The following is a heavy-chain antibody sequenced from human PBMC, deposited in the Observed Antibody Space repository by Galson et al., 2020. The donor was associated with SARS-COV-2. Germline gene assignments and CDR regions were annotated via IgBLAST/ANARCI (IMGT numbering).Heavy chain of an antibody. CDR2: TSTASATI. CDR3: ARELVAARYIGY. CDR1: GYTFSSYN. V-gene: IGHV3-48*02. D-gene: IGHD6-6*01. Sequence: GESLKISCAASGYTFSSYNMNWVRQAPGMGLEWISFTSTASATIFYADSVTGRFTISRDNAKNSLYLQMNSLRDDDTAVYYCARELVAARYIGYWGQGTLVTVSS. J-gene: IGHJ4*02.